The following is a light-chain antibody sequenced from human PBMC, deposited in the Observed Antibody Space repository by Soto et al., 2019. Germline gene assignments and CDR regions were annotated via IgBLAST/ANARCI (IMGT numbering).Light chain of an antibody. CDR2: DSS. J-gene: IGKJ2*01. Sequence: DIQMTQSPSTLTASLGDRVTITCRASQSLSSGVAWYQQRPGQSPQLLIYDSSSLHVGVPSRFSGSGSGTHFPLTVTSLQPDDFATYHCQQCNTPLISFGQGTKLAIK. CDR3: QQCNTPLIS. V-gene: IGKV1-5*01. CDR1: QSLSSG.